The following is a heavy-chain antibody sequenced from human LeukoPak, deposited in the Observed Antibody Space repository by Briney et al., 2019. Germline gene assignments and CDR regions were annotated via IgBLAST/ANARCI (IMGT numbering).Heavy chain of an antibody. J-gene: IGHJ4*02. CDR1: GGFIGTFY. CDR2: VYYSGST. D-gene: IGHD3-22*01. V-gene: IGHV4-59*01. CDR3: ARGLFSRDYYYYFDY. Sequence: PSETLSLTCTVSGGFIGTFYWSWIRQPPGKGLEWIGYVYYSGSTSYNSSLKSPVIISVDTSKNQVSLRLSSVTAEDTAVYYCARGLFSRDYYYYFDYWGQGTLVTVSS.